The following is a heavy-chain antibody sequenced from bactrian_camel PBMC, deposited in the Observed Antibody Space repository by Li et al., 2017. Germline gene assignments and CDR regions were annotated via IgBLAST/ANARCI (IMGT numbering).Heavy chain of an antibody. Sequence: VQLVESGGGLVQPGGSLRLSCAASGFTFSSYAMSWVRQAPGKGLEWVSRINSGGASTYYADSVKGRFTISKDNAKNTLCLQMNSLKPEDTAMYYCAADYDRATIATMWWDREYEYNYWGRGTQVTVS. V-gene: IGHV3S31*01. D-gene: IGHD4*01. CDR3: AADYDRATIATMWWDREYEYNY. CDR1: GFTFSSYA. CDR2: INSGGAST. J-gene: IGHJ4*01.